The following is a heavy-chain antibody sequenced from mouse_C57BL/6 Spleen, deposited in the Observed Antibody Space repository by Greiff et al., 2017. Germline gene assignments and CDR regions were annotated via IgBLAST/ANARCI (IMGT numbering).Heavy chain of an antibody. CDR1: GYTFTSYW. CDR2: IDPSDSYT. D-gene: IGHD6-1*01. Sequence: QVQLKQPGAELVKPGASVKLSCKASGYTFTSYWMQWVKQRPGQGLEWIGEIDPSDSYTNYNQKFKGKATLTVDTSSSTAYMQLSSVTSEDSAVYYCARGGATLLFAYWGQGTLVTVSA. J-gene: IGHJ3*01. V-gene: IGHV1-50*01. CDR3: ARGGATLLFAY.